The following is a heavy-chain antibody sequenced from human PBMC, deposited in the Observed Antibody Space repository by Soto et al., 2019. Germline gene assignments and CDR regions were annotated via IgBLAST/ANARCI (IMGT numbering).Heavy chain of an antibody. CDR1: GFTFSSYE. Sequence: PGGSLRLSCAASGFTFSSYEMNWVRQAPGKGLEWVSYISDSGNTIYYADSVKGRLTVSRDNAQNSVYLHMNNLRAEDTAVYYCARDLPHYGIWSGYSAYFYYGMEVWGPGTTVTVSS. D-gene: IGHD3-3*01. CDR3: ARDLPHYGIWSGYSAYFYYGMEV. CDR2: ISDSGNTI. V-gene: IGHV3-48*03. J-gene: IGHJ6*02.